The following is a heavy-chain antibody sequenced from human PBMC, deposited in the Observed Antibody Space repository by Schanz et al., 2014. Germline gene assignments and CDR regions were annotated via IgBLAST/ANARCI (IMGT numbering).Heavy chain of an antibody. D-gene: IGHD3-10*01. CDR3: ARTSYYASGSPIYDGMDV. Sequence: QVLLVQSGAEVKKPGASVKISCKASGYDFSKYHMHWVRQAPGQGLEWMGIINPSGASTTYAQKCQGRVTMTRDTSTSTVHMELSNLRSEDTAVFYCARTSYYASGSPIYDGMDVWGQGTSVTVSS. J-gene: IGHJ6*02. V-gene: IGHV1-46*01. CDR2: INPSGAST. CDR1: GYDFSKYH.